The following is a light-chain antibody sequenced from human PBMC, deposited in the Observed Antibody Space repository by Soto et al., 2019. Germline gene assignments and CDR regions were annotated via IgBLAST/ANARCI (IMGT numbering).Light chain of an antibody. CDR3: QHYYTSYTT. CDR1: QSVTSNY. CDR2: GAS. V-gene: IGKV3-20*01. J-gene: IGKJ1*01. Sequence: EIVLTQSPGTLSLSPGERATLSCGASQSVTSNYLAWYQQIPGQAPRLLIFGASTRATGIPDRFSGSGSGTNITLTISRLEPEDFAVYYCQHYYTSYTTFGQGTKVEIK.